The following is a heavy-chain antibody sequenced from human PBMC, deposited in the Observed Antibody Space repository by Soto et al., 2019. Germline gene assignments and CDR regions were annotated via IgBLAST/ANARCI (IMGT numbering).Heavy chain of an antibody. J-gene: IGHJ4*02. CDR2: INPNSGGT. Sequence: ASVKVSCKASGYTFTGYYMHWVRQAPGQGLEWMGWINPNSGGTNYAQKFQGRVTLTTDTSTNTAYMELRSLTSGDTAVYYCARDEGGYDILTGYYKAHHFDYWGQGVLVTVSS. D-gene: IGHD3-9*01. V-gene: IGHV1-2*02. CDR3: ARDEGGYDILTGYYKAHHFDY. CDR1: GYTFTGYY.